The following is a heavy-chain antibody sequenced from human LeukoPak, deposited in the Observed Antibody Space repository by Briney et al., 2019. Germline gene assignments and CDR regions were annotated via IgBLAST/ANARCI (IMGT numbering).Heavy chain of an antibody. D-gene: IGHD4-17*01. CDR3: AKQFDYGDYYFDY. V-gene: IGHV3-30*02. J-gene: IGHJ4*02. Sequence: PGGSLRLSCAASGFTFSSYGMHWVRQAPGKGLEWVAFIRYDGSNKYYADSVKGRFTISGDNSKNTLYLQMNSLRAEDTAVYYCAKQFDYGDYYFDYWGQGTLVTVSS. CDR1: GFTFSSYG. CDR2: IRYDGSNK.